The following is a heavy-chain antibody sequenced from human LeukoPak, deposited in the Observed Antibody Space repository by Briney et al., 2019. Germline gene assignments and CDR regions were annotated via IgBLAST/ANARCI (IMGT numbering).Heavy chain of an antibody. CDR2: IYYSGST. V-gene: IGHV4-39*07. CDR3: ARDLSPASVSAVLMDV. CDR1: GGSISSSSYY. Sequence: SETLSLTCTVSGGSISSSSYYWGWIRQPPGKGLEWIGSIYYSGSTYYNPSLKSRVTISVDTSKNQFSLKLSSVTAADTAVYYCARDLSPASVSAVLMDVWGKGTAVTVSS. J-gene: IGHJ6*03. D-gene: IGHD2-2*01.